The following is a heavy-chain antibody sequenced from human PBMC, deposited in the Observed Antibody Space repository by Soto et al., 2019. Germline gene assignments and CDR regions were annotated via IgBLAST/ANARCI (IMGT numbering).Heavy chain of an antibody. Sequence: ASVKVSCKASGYTFTSYGISWVRQAPGQGLEWMGWISAYNGNTNYAQKLQGRVTMTTETSTSTAYMELRSLRSDDTAVYYCARVPNYYDSSGYYDPDGTVDYWGQGTLVTVSS. CDR3: ARVPNYYDSSGYYDPDGTVDY. J-gene: IGHJ4*02. CDR2: ISAYNGNT. V-gene: IGHV1-18*01. CDR1: GYTFTSYG. D-gene: IGHD3-22*01.